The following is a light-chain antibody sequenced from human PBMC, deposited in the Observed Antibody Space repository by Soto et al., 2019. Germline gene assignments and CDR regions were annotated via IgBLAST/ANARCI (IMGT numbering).Light chain of an antibody. CDR1: QTVGIS. CDR3: QQRTNWLFT. V-gene: IGKV3-11*01. Sequence: LTQSPASLSLSPGERATLSCRASQTVGISLAWYQHKPGQPPRLLIYDASKRATGIPARFGGSGSGTDFTLTISSLEPEDFAVYYCQQRTNWLFTFGPGTKVDNK. J-gene: IGKJ3*01. CDR2: DAS.